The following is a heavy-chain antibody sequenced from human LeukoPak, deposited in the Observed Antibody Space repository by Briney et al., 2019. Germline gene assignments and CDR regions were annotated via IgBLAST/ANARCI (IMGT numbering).Heavy chain of an antibody. CDR1: GFTFSDYY. V-gene: IGHV3-11*04. Sequence: GGSLRLSCAASGFTFSDYYMSWLRQAPGKGLELVSYISSSGITIYYADSVKGRFTISRDNAKNLLYLQMNNMRTEDTAVYYCARSSAGYSDSWYPYYFNFWGQGTLVTVSS. CDR3: ARSSAGYSDSWYPYYFNF. J-gene: IGHJ4*02. D-gene: IGHD6-19*01. CDR2: ISSSGITI.